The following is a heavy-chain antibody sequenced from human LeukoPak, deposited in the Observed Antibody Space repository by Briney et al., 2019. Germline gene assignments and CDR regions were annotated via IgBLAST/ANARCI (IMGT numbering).Heavy chain of an antibody. CDR1: GFTFSSYG. Sequence: GGSLRPSCAASGFTFSSYGMRWVRQAPGKGLEWVAVISYDGTNTYSADSVKGRFTISRDNSKNTLYLQMNSLRPEDTALYYCAKTLFNYYASGSHLGAFDYWGQGTLVTVSS. V-gene: IGHV3-30*18. D-gene: IGHD3-10*01. J-gene: IGHJ4*02. CDR2: ISYDGTNT. CDR3: AKTLFNYYASGSHLGAFDY.